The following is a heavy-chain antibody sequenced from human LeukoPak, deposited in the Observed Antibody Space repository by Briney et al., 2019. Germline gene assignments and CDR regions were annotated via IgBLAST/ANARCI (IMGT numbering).Heavy chain of an antibody. Sequence: ASVKVSCKASGYTFTGYYMHWVRQAPGQGLEWMGWINPNSGGTNYAQKFQGRVTMTRDTSISTAYMELSRLRSDDTAVYYCARSFTVTNWFDPWGQGTLVTVSS. V-gene: IGHV1-2*02. CDR1: GYTFTGYY. CDR2: INPNSGGT. CDR3: ARSFTVTNWFDP. J-gene: IGHJ5*02. D-gene: IGHD4-17*01.